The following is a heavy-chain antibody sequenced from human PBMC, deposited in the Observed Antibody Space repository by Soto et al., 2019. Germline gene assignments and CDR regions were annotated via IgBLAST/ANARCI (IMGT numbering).Heavy chain of an antibody. J-gene: IGHJ4*02. CDR2: MNPNTGNT. CDR3: ARGFSSYSDH. V-gene: IGHV1-8*01. CDR1: GYSFTDYD. Sequence: ASVKVSCKASGYSFTDYDINWVRQAAGQGLEWMGWMNPNTGNTDYAQKFQDRLTLTRDTSISTAYMDLSSLTSEDTAVYFCARGFSSYSDHWAQGTLVTVSS. D-gene: IGHD3-10*01.